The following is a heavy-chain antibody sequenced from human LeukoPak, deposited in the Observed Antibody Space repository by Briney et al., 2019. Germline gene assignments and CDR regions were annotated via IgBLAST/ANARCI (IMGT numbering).Heavy chain of an antibody. J-gene: IGHJ1*01. CDR1: GYTFTSLY. Sequence: ASVKVSCKASGYTFTSLYMHRVRQAPGQGLEWMGVINPSSGGTSNAQKFQGRVTMTRDTSTSTVYMELSSLRSEDTAVYYCARDTASVWYSSGWYEYFQHWGQGTLVTVSS. D-gene: IGHD6-19*01. CDR2: INPSSGGT. CDR3: ARDTASVWYSSGWYEYFQH. V-gene: IGHV1-46*01.